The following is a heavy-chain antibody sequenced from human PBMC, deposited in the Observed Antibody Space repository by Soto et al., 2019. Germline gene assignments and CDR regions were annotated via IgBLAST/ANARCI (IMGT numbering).Heavy chain of an antibody. CDR2: ISSSSSYT. J-gene: IGHJ5*02. Sequence: PGGSLRLSCAASGFTFSDYYMSWIRQAPGKGLEWVSYISSSSSYTNYADSVKGRFTISRDNAKNSLYLQKNSLRAEDTAVYYCARLISKDWFDPWGQGTLVTVSS. V-gene: IGHV3-11*06. CDR3: ARLISKDWFDP. D-gene: IGHD3-10*01. CDR1: GFTFSDYY.